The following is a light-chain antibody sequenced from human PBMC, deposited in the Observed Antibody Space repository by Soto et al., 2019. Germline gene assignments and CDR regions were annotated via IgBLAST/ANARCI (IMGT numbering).Light chain of an antibody. Sequence: DTQMTQSPSTLSASVGDRVTITCRASQSMSTWLAWYQQRPGTAPKLLIYDASTLKSGVPSRFSGSGSGTEFTLTISSLQPDDFATYYCQQYNSYSRTFGQGTTVEIK. V-gene: IGKV1-5*01. CDR3: QQYNSYSRT. J-gene: IGKJ1*01. CDR1: QSMSTW. CDR2: DAS.